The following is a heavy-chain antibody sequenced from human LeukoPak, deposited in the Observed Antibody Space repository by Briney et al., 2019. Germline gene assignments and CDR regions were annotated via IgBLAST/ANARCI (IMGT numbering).Heavy chain of an antibody. CDR1: GYTFTSYG. Sequence: GASVKVSCKASGYTFTSYGISWVRQAPGQGLEWMGWISAYNGNTNYAQKLQGRVTMTTDTSTSTAYMELRSLRSDDTAVYYCARETALWFGDYYYHGMDVWGQGTTVTVSS. CDR3: ARETALWFGDYYYHGMDV. V-gene: IGHV1-18*01. D-gene: IGHD3-10*01. J-gene: IGHJ6*02. CDR2: ISAYNGNT.